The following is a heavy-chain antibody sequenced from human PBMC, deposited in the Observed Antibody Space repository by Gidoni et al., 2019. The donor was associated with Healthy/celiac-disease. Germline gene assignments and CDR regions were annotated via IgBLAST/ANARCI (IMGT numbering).Heavy chain of an antibody. Sequence: QVQLVQSGDEVKKPGSSVKVSCKASGGTFSSYAISWVRQAPGQGLEWMGRIIPILGIANYAQKFQGRVTITAVKSTSTAYMELSSLRSEDTAVYYCARVSGGPFDYWGQGTLVTVSS. D-gene: IGHD3-10*01. CDR1: GGTFSSYA. V-gene: IGHV1-69*09. CDR3: ARVSGGPFDY. J-gene: IGHJ4*02. CDR2: IIPILGIA.